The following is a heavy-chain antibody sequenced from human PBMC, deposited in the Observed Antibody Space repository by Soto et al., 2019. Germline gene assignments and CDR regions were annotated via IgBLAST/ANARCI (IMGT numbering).Heavy chain of an antibody. CDR3: ARLRRPDGFDI. Sequence: QLQLQESGPGLVKPSETLSLTCTVSGGSISSSSHYWDWIRQPPGKGLEWIGTIYYSGSTYYSPSLKSRVTISVDTSKNQFSLKLSSVTAAETAVYYCARLRRPDGFDIWGQGTMVTFAS. CDR2: IYYSGST. J-gene: IGHJ3*02. CDR1: GGSISSSSHY. V-gene: IGHV4-39*01.